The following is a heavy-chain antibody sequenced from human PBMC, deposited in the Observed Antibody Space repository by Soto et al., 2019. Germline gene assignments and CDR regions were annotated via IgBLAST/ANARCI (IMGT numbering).Heavy chain of an antibody. V-gene: IGHV4-34*01. CDR3: AREKGSYRY. D-gene: IGHD1-26*01. Sequence: LETLSLTCAVYGGSFSGYYWSWIRQPPGKGLEWIGEINHSGSTNYNPSLKSRVTISVDTSKNQFSLKLNSVTAADTAVYYCAREKGSYRYWGQGTLVTVSS. J-gene: IGHJ4*02. CDR1: GGSFSGYY. CDR2: INHSGST.